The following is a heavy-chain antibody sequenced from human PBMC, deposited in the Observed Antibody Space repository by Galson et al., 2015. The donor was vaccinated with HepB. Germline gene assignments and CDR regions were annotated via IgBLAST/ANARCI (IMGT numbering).Heavy chain of an antibody. CDR2: ISYDGTNK. D-gene: IGHD2/OR15-2a*01. J-gene: IGHJ4*02. CDR1: GFTFSTYG. Sequence: SLRLSCAASGFTFSTYGMHWVRQAPGKGLEWVALISYDGTNKYYADSVKGRFTISRDNSKNTLYLQMNSLRAEDTAVYYCVKDTRTDFLLSYWGQGTLVTVSS. V-gene: IGHV3-30*18. CDR3: VKDTRTDFLLSY.